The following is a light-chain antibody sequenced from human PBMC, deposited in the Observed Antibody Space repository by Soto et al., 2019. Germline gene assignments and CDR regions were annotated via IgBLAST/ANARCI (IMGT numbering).Light chain of an antibody. J-gene: IGLJ3*02. CDR3: SSYTRSSTRV. CDR2: EVS. V-gene: IGLV2-14*01. CDR1: SSDVGGYNY. Sequence: QSSLTQPACVSGSPGQSITISYTGTSSDVGGYNYVSWYQQHPGKAPKLMIYEVSNRPSGVSNRFSGSKSGNTASLTISGLQAEDEADYYCSSYTRSSTRVFGGGTKLTVL.